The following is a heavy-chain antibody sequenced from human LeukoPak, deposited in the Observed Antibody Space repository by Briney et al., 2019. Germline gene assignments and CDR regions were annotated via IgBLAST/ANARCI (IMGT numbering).Heavy chain of an antibody. J-gene: IGHJ4*02. D-gene: IGHD6-19*01. Sequence: ASVKVSCKASGGTFSSYAISWVRQAPGQGLEWMGGIIPIFGTANYAQKFQGRVTITADESTSTAYMELSSLRSEDTAVYYCARDPSNTSGRYLFFDYWGQGTLVTVSS. CDR2: IIPIFGTA. V-gene: IGHV1-69*13. CDR1: GGTFSSYA. CDR3: ARDPSNTSGRYLFFDY.